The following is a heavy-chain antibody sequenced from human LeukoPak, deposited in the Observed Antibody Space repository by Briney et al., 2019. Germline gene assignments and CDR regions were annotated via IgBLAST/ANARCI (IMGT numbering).Heavy chain of an antibody. Sequence: SETLSLTCTVSGGSISSYYWSWIRQPPGKGLEWIGYIYYSGSTNYNPSLKSRVTISVDTSKNQFSLKLSSVTAADTAVYYCARVSLRDDITDYWGQGTLVTVSS. D-gene: IGHD3-16*01. V-gene: IGHV4-59*01. CDR3: ARVSLRDDITDY. CDR1: GGSISSYY. J-gene: IGHJ4*02. CDR2: IYYSGST.